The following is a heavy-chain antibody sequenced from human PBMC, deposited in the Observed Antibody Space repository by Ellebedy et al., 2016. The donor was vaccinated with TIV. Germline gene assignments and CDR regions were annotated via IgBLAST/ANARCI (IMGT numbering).Heavy chain of an antibody. CDR2: ISAYNGNT. V-gene: IGHV1-18*01. D-gene: IGHD1-26*01. CDR3: ARSVVEATRLEHYYYGMDV. J-gene: IGHJ6*02. Sequence: AASVKVSCKASGYTFTSYGISWVRQAPGQGLAWMGWISAYNGNTNYAQKLQGRVTMTTDTSTSTAYMELRSLRSDDTAVYYCARSVVEATRLEHYYYGMDVWGQGTTVTVSS. CDR1: GYTFTSYG.